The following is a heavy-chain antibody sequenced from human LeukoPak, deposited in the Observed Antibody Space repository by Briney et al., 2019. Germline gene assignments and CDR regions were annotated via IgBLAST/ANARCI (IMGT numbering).Heavy chain of an antibody. J-gene: IGHJ4*02. Sequence: GGSLRLSCAASGFTFDDYAMHWVRQAPGRGLEWVSGISWNSVGIGYADSVKGRFTISRDNAKNSLYLQMNSLRAEDTALYYCARSCRSGYYSGFDYWGQGTLVTVSS. CDR2: ISWNSVGI. V-gene: IGHV3-9*01. D-gene: IGHD3-3*01. CDR1: GFTFDDYA. CDR3: ARSCRSGYYSGFDY.